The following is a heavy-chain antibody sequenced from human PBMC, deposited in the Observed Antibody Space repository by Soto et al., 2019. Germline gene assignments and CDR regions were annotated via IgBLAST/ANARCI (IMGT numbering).Heavy chain of an antibody. V-gene: IGHV1-8*01. CDR3: ARSRGGTGVHFDF. CDR1: GYTFTNYD. CDR2: MNPDSGDT. Sequence: ASVKVSCKASGYTFTNYDINWVRQATGQGPEWMGWMNPDSGDTGYVPNSQGRVSMTRSTSISTAYMELSDLRSEDTAVYYCARSRGGTGVHFDFWGQGTQVTVSS. J-gene: IGHJ4*02. D-gene: IGHD7-27*01.